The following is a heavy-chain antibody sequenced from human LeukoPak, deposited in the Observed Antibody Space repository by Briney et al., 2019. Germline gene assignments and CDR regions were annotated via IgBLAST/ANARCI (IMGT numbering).Heavy chain of an antibody. Sequence: PGGSLRLSCAASRFTFSSYWMHWVRQGPGKGLVWVSRINSDGSSTNYADSVKGQFTISRDNAKNTLYLQMNSLRAEDTAVYYCAREASPAGGRVGAFDIWGQGTMVTVSS. D-gene: IGHD6-25*01. CDR3: AREASPAGGRVGAFDI. CDR1: RFTFSSYW. CDR2: INSDGSST. J-gene: IGHJ3*02. V-gene: IGHV3-74*01.